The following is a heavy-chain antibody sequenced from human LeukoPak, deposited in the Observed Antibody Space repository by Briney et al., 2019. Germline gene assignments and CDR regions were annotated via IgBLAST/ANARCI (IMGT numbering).Heavy chain of an antibody. Sequence: KTGGSLRLSCAASGFTFSRDSMNWVPQAPGKGLEWVSSISSSSTYIYYADSVKGRFTISRDNAKNSLHLQMNSLRAEDTAVYYCARGGGYSGYDLDAFDIWGQGTMVTVSS. CDR1: GFTFSRDS. CDR2: ISSSSTYI. V-gene: IGHV3-21*01. J-gene: IGHJ3*02. D-gene: IGHD5-12*01. CDR3: ARGGGYSGYDLDAFDI.